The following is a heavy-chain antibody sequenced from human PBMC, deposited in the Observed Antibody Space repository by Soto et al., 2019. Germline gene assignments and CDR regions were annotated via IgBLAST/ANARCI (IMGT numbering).Heavy chain of an antibody. CDR2: IIPIFGTA. CDR3: ARGDEGIAARPEN. CDR1: GGTFSSYA. V-gene: IGHV1-69*13. D-gene: IGHD6-6*01. J-gene: IGHJ4*02. Sequence: SVKVSCKASGGTFSSYAISWVRQAPGQGLEWMGGIIPIFGTANYAQKFQGRVTITADESTSTAYMELSSLRSEDTAVYYCARGDEGIAARPENWGQGTLVNVS.